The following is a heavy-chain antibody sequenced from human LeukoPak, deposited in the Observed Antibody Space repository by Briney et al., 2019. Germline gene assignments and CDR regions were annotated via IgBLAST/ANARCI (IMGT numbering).Heavy chain of an antibody. J-gene: IGHJ3*02. CDR1: GGSISSHY. CDR2: IYYSGST. D-gene: IGHD1-7*01. V-gene: IGHV4-59*11. Sequence: SETLSLTCTVSGGSISSHYWSWIRQPPGKGLEWIGYIYYSGSTNYNPSLKSRVTISVDTSKNQFSLKLSSVTAADTAVYYCASEGNNWIYEGGAFDIWGQGTMVTVSS. CDR3: ASEGNNWIYEGGAFDI.